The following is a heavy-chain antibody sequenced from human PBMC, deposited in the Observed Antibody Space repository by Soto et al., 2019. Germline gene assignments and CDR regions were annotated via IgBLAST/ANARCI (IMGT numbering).Heavy chain of an antibody. J-gene: IGHJ6*02. CDR3: ARDPVNYYGSWTYGMDV. V-gene: IGHV3-30-3*01. Sequence: ESGGGVVQPGRSPRLSCAASGLTLSRFAMHWVRQAPGKGLEWVAVIGYDGSNKDYADSVKGRFTISRDNSKNTLYLQMNSLRPEDTAVYYCARDPVNYYGSWTYGMDVWGQGTTVTVSS. D-gene: IGHD3-10*01. CDR1: GLTLSRFA. CDR2: IGYDGSNK.